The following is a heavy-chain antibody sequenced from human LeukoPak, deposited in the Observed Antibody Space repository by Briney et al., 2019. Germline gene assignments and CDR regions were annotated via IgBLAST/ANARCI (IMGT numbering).Heavy chain of an antibody. J-gene: IGHJ1*01. CDR2: ISGSSGVT. CDR1: GFTFSSYS. CDR3: AKDYLPPPSVGSHYFGTYYEQ. Sequence: PGGSLRLSCAASGFTFSSYSMNWVRQAQGKGLEWVSTISGSSGVTFYADSVKGRFTISRDHSKNTVSLQMNSLRAEDTAIYYCAKDYLPPPSVGSHYFGTYYEQWGQGTLVTVSS. D-gene: IGHD3-10*01. V-gene: IGHV3-23*01.